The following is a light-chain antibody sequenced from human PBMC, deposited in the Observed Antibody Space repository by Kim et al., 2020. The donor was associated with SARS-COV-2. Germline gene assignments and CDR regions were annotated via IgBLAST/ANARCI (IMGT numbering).Light chain of an antibody. V-gene: IGKV1-5*03. CDR3: QQYNSYSRM. J-gene: IGKJ1*01. Sequence: DIQMTQSPSTLSASVGDRVTITCRASQSISTWLAWYQQKPGKAPKLLIYKASSLESGVPSRFSGSGSGTEFTLTISSLQPDDFATYYCQQYNSYSRMFGQGTKLEI. CDR1: QSISTW. CDR2: KAS.